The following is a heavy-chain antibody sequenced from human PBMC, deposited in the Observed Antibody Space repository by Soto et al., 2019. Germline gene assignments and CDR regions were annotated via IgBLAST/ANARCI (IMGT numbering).Heavy chain of an antibody. CDR1: GGTFSSYA. J-gene: IGHJ6*02. V-gene: IGHV1-69*12. D-gene: IGHD2-2*01. Sequence: QVQLVQSGAEVKKPGSSVKVSCKASGGTFSSYAISWVRQAPGQGLEWMGGIIPIFGTANYAQKFQGRVTITADESTSTAYMELSSLRSEDTAVYYCARDGENCISTSCYGYYGMDVWGQGTTVTVSS. CDR3: ARDGENCISTSCYGYYGMDV. CDR2: IIPIFGTA.